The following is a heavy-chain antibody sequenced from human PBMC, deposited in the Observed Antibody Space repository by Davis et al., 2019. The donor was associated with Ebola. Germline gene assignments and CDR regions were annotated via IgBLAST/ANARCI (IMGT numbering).Heavy chain of an antibody. V-gene: IGHV3-66*04. Sequence: PSETLSLTCTVSGGSIDSHYWSWIRQPPGKGLEWVATVYSACTTRCTDYSDSVKGRFTISRDNSKNILILQMNSLRAEDTAVYYCARPDRSLRATPGFWGRGTLVTVSS. D-gene: IGHD1-14*01. CDR3: ARPDRSLRATPGF. J-gene: IGHJ4*02. CDR1: GGSIDSHY. CDR2: VYSACTTRCT.